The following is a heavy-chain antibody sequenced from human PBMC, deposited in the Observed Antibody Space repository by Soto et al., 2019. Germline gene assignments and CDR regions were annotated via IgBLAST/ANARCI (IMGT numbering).Heavy chain of an antibody. J-gene: IGHJ3*02. V-gene: IGHV4-30-4*01. D-gene: IGHD3-22*01. Sequence: QVQLQESGPGLVKPSQTLSLTCTVSGGSPTSGDYYWSWIRQPPGRGLEWIGYIYYSGSTYYTPSLKSRVTISVDTSKNQFSLKLSSVTAADTAVYYCARVLDSSGYRDAFDIWGQGTMVTVSS. CDR2: IYYSGST. CDR3: ARVLDSSGYRDAFDI. CDR1: GGSPTSGDYY.